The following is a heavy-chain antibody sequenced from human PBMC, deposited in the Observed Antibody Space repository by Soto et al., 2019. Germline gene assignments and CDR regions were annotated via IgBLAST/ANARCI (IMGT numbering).Heavy chain of an antibody. Sequence: QVQLVESGGGLVKPGGSLRLSCAASGFTFSDYYMSWIRQAPGRGLEWVSYIGTSNIYTNYADSVKGRFTISRDNAKNSLYLQMISLRAEDTAVYYCARDADVLTGSDVFDIWGQGTMVTVSS. CDR3: ARDADVLTGSDVFDI. D-gene: IGHD3-9*01. J-gene: IGHJ3*02. CDR1: GFTFSDYY. CDR2: IGTSNIYT. V-gene: IGHV3-11*05.